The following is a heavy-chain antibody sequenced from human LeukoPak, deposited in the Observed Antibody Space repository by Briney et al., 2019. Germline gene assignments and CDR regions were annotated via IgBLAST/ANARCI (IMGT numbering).Heavy chain of an antibody. CDR2: IYYSGST. CDR3: ARTPYDILTGYSP. J-gene: IGHJ5*02. D-gene: IGHD3-9*01. V-gene: IGHV4-61*01. Sequence: SETLSLTCTVSGGSVSSGSYYWSWIRQPPGKGLEWIGYIYYSGSTNYNPSLKSRVTISVDTSKNQSSLKLSSVTAADTAVYYCARTPYDILTGYSPWGRGTLVTVSS. CDR1: GGSVSSGSYY.